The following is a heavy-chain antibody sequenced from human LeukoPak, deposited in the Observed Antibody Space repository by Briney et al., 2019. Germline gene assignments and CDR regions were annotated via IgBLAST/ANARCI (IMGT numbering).Heavy chain of an antibody. J-gene: IGHJ2*01. D-gene: IGHD1-26*01. CDR1: GYTFTSYY. Sequence: ASVKVSCKASGYTFTSYYMHWVRQAPGQGLEWMGIINPSGGSTSYAQKFQGRLSLTRDMSTSTDYMELSSLRSEDTAVYYCARPRTDVLWELPCDLWGRGTLVTVSS. V-gene: IGHV1-46*01. CDR2: INPSGGST. CDR3: ARPRTDVLWELPCDL.